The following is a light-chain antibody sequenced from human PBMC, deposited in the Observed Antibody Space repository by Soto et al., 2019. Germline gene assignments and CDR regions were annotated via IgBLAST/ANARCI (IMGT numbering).Light chain of an antibody. CDR1: QSVSSTY. V-gene: IGKV3-20*01. J-gene: IGKJ5*01. Sequence: EIVLTQSPGTLSLSPGERATLSCRASQSVSSTYLAWYQQKPGQAPRLLIYGASSRASGIPDRFSGSGSGTDFTLTISRLEPGDFAVYYCQQYDSAPNAFGQGTRLEI. CDR3: QQYDSAPNA. CDR2: GAS.